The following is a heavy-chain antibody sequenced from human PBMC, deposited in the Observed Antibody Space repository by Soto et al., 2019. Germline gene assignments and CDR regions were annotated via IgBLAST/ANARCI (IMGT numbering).Heavy chain of an antibody. D-gene: IGHD6-6*01. CDR1: GYTFTGYY. Sequence: ASVKVSCKASGYTFTGYYLHWVRQAPGQGLEWMGWINPNSGGTHYAQKFQGRLTMTRDTSISTAYMGLSRLTSDETAVYYCARSLSTIAARPDYWGQGTLVTVSS. CDR3: ARSLSTIAARPDY. V-gene: IGHV1-2*02. CDR2: INPNSGGT. J-gene: IGHJ4*02.